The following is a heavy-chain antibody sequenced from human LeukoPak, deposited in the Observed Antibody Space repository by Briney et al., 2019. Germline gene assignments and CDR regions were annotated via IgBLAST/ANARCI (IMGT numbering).Heavy chain of an antibody. D-gene: IGHD4-17*01. CDR3: AGLTVTCAVYYYYMDV. V-gene: IGHV3-11*01. Sequence: GGSLRLSCAASGFTFSDYYMSWIRQAPGKGLEWVSYISSSGSTIYYADSVKGRFTISRDNAKNSLYLQMNSLRAEDTAVYYCAGLTVTCAVYYYYMDVWGKGTTVTVSS. J-gene: IGHJ6*03. CDR2: ISSSGSTI. CDR1: GFTFSDYY.